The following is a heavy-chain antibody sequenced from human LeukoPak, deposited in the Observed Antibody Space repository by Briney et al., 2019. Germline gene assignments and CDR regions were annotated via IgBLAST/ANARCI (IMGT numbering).Heavy chain of an antibody. CDR2: ISGRGDQT. CDR1: GFTFSRCA. J-gene: IGHJ6*03. V-gene: IGHV3-23*01. CDR3: ARVDIVVVPAAIASNYYYYYMDV. Sequence: PGGSLRLSCAASGFTFSRCAMSWVRQAPGKGLEWVSSISGRGDQTYYADSVKGRFTVSRDNSKNSLYLQMNSLRAEDTAVYYCARVDIVVVPAAIASNYYYYYMDVWGKGTTVTVSS. D-gene: IGHD2-2*03.